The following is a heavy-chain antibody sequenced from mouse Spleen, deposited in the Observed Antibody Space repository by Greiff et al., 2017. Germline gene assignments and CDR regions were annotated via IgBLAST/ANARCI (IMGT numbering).Heavy chain of an antibody. CDR2: ISYDGSN. CDR1: GYSITSGYY. D-gene: IGHD2-1*01. J-gene: IGHJ2*01. CDR3: ARGDYGNGYFDY. V-gene: IGHV3-6*02. Sequence: VQLKESGPGLVKPSQSLSLTCSVTGYSITSGYYWNWIRQFPGNKLEWMGYISYDGSNNYNPSLKNRISITRDTSKNQFFLKLNSVTTEDTATYYCARGDYGNGYFDYWGQGTTLTVSS.